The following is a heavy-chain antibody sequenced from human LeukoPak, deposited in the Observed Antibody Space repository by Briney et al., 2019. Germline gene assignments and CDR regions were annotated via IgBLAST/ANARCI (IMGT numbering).Heavy chain of an antibody. CDR1: GYSFTSYW. D-gene: IGHD1-1*01. V-gene: IGHV5-51*01. Sequence: GESLKISCKGSGYSFTSYWIGWVRQMPGKGLEWMGIIYPGDSDTRYSPSFQGQVTISADKSISTAYLRWSSLKASDTAMYYCARCLSRNDDLRYYYYGMDVWGQGTTVTVSS. CDR2: IYPGDSDT. J-gene: IGHJ6*02. CDR3: ARCLSRNDDLRYYYYGMDV.